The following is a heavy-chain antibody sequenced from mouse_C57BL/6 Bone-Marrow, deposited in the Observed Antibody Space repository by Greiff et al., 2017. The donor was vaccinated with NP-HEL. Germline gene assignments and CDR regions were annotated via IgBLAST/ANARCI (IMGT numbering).Heavy chain of an antibody. CDR3: TNDGYYVDAMDY. CDR1: GFNIKDYY. J-gene: IGHJ4*01. D-gene: IGHD2-3*01. Sequence: EVMLVESGAELVRPGASVKLSCTASGFNIKDYYMHWVKKRPEQGLEWIGRIDPEDGDNESDPKLQGKGTMTSDTSSNTAYLQLSSLTAEDTAVYYCTNDGYYVDAMDYWGQGTSVTVSS. V-gene: IGHV14-1*01. CDR2: IDPEDGDN.